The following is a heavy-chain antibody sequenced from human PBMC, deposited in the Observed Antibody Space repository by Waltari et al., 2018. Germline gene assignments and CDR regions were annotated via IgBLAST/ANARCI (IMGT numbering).Heavy chain of an antibody. D-gene: IGHD6-6*01. CDR3: ASGKDRAAIAAPFDY. CDR1: GGTFSSYA. Sequence: QVQLVQSGAEVKKPGSSVKVSCKASGGTFSSYALSLVRQAPGQGLEWMGGIIPIFGTANYAQKVQGRVTITADESTSTAYMELSSLRSEDTAVYYCASGKDRAAIAAPFDYWGQGTLVTVSS. V-gene: IGHV1-69*01. CDR2: IIPIFGTA. J-gene: IGHJ4*02.